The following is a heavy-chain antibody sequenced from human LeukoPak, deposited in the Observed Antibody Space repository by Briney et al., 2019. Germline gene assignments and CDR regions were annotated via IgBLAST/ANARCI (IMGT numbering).Heavy chain of an antibody. V-gene: IGHV1-2*02. CDR2: INPNSGGT. D-gene: IGHD3-22*01. CDR3: ARDYDKWPPDAFDI. Sequence: GASVKVSCKASGYTYTGYYMHWVRQAPGQGLEWMGWINPNSGGTNYAQKFQGRVTMTRDTSISTAYMELSRLRSDDTGVYYCARDYDKWPPDAFDIWGQGTMVTVSS. J-gene: IGHJ3*02. CDR1: GYTYTGYY.